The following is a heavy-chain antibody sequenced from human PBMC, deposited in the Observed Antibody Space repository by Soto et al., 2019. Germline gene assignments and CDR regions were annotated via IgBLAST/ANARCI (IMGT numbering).Heavy chain of an antibody. CDR1: GFAFSSIA. J-gene: IGHJ4*02. CDR3: AKVTSGY. D-gene: IGHD2-15*01. CDR2: ISGGGGST. V-gene: IGHV3-23*01. Sequence: GGSLRLSCAASGFAFSSIAMSWVRQAPGKGLEWVSVISGGGGSTNYADSVKGRFSISRDNSKNTLYLQMNSLRAEDTAVYYCAKVTSGYWGQGTLVTVSS.